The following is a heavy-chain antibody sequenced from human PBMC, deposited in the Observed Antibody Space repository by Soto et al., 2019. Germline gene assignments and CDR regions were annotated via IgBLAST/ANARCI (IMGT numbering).Heavy chain of an antibody. CDR1: GGVFRNYA. D-gene: IGHD1-26*01. CDR2: IIPVFGTA. CDR3: ARDRWGSYSFDS. V-gene: IGHV1-69*01. J-gene: IGHJ5*01. Sequence: QVQLVQSGAEVKKPGSSVKVSCKASGGVFRNYAINWVRQAPGQGLEWMGGIIPVFGTADYPQKFQGRVTITADESTTTAYMELTSRKTEDTAVYFCARDRWGSYSFDSWGQGTLVTVAS.